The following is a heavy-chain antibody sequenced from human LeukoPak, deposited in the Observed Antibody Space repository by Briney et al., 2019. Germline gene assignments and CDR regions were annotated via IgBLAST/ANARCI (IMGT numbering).Heavy chain of an antibody. V-gene: IGHV4-59*12. D-gene: IGHD3-9*01. CDR3: ARGPGKGDILTGYYWRGDYYGMDV. Sequence: PSETLSLTCTVSGDSISSYYWSWIRQPPGKGLEWIGYIYYSGGTNYNPSLKSRITISADTSKNQFSLKLSSVTAADTAVYYCARGPGKGDILTGYYWRGDYYGMDVWGQGTTVTVS. CDR2: IYYSGGT. J-gene: IGHJ6*02. CDR1: GDSISSYY.